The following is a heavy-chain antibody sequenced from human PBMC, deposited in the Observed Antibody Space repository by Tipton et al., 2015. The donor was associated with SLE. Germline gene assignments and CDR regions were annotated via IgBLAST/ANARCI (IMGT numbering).Heavy chain of an antibody. CDR1: GGSFSAYY. V-gene: IGHV4-59*12. CDR2: VFYSGST. CDR3: ARELDTFDI. J-gene: IGHJ3*02. Sequence: TLSLTCAVYGGSFSAYYWNWIRQPPGKGLEWIGYVFYSGSTTYNPSFRGRVTMSVDTSKIQFSLRLTSVTAADTAVYFCARELDTFDIWGQGRMVTVSS.